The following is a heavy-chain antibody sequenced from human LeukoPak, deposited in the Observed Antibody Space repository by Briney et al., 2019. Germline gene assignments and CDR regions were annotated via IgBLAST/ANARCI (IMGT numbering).Heavy chain of an antibody. CDR3: AKYDYGSGSSPQDY. J-gene: IGHJ4*02. V-gene: IGHV3-23*01. CDR2: ISGSGGST. Sequence: GGSLRLSCAASGFTSSSYAMSWVRQAPGKGLEWVSDISGSGGSTYYADSVKGRFTISRDNSKNTLYLQMNSLRAEDTAVYYCAKYDYGSGSSPQDYWGQGTLVTVSS. D-gene: IGHD3-10*01. CDR1: GFTSSSYA.